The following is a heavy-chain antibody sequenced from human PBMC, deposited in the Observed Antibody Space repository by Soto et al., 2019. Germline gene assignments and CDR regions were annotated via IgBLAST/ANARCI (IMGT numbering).Heavy chain of an antibody. D-gene: IGHD2-21*01. J-gene: IGHJ5*01. CDR2: MNPNSDNT. Sequence: QVQLVQSGAEVKTPGASVKVSCKASVYTFATYDINWVRQAPGQGLEWMGWMNPNSDNTGYAQKFQGRLTMTRDTALSVAHMELSSLRNEDTAVYYCARSDGYNFNWLDSWGQGTLVTVSA. CDR1: VYTFATYD. V-gene: IGHV1-8*01. CDR3: ARSDGYNFNWLDS.